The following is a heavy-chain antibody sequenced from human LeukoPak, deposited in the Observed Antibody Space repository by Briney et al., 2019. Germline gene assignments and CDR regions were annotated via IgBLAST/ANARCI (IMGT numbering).Heavy chain of an antibody. CDR2: IYPRDGST. CDR1: GYTFTSNY. CDR3: ARDQEGFDY. V-gene: IGHV1-46*01. Sequence: ASVKVSFKASGYTFTSNYIHWVRQAPGQGLEWMGMIYPRDGSTSYAQKFQGRVTVTRDTSTSTVHMELSGLRSEDTAVYYCARDQEGFDYWGQGTLVTVSS. J-gene: IGHJ4*02.